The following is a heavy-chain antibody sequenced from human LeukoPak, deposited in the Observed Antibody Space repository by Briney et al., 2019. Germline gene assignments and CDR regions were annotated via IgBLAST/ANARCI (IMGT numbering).Heavy chain of an antibody. Sequence: ASVKVSCKASGYTFTGYYMHWVRQAPGQGLEWMGWINPNSGGTNYAQKFQGWVTMTRDTSISTAYMELSRLRSDDTAVYYCARGPPNYIVVVVAAAGFDYWGQGTLATVSS. CDR1: GYTFTGYY. D-gene: IGHD2-15*01. V-gene: IGHV1-2*04. CDR2: INPNSGGT. J-gene: IGHJ4*02. CDR3: ARGPPNYIVVVVAAAGFDY.